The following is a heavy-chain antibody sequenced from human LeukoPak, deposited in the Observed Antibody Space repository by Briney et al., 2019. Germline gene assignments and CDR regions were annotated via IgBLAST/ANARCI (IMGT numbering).Heavy chain of an antibody. Sequence: PGGSLRLSCAASGFTFSSYAMHWVRQAPGKGLEWVAVISYDGSNKYYADSVKGRFTISRDNSKNTLYLQMNSLRAEDTAVYYCARDKGEWEREDWFDPWGQGTLVTVSS. CDR1: GFTFSSYA. CDR2: ISYDGSNK. J-gene: IGHJ5*02. D-gene: IGHD1-26*01. CDR3: ARDKGEWEREDWFDP. V-gene: IGHV3-30*04.